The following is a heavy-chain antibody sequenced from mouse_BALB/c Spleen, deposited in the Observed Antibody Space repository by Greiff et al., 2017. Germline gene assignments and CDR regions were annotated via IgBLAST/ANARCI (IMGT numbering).Heavy chain of an antibody. CDR1: GYSITSDYA. CDR3: ASIYYDYDDYAMDY. J-gene: IGHJ4*01. Sequence: EVKLMESGPGLVKPSQSLSLTCTVTGYSITSDYAWNWIRQFPGNKLEWMGYISYSGSTSYNPSLKSRISITRDTSKNQFFLQLNSVTTEDTATYYCASIYYDYDDYAMDYWGQGTSVTVSS. CDR2: ISYSGST. D-gene: IGHD2-4*01. V-gene: IGHV3-2*02.